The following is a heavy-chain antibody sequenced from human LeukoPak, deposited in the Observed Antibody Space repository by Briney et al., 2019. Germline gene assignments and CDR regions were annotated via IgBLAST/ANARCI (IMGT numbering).Heavy chain of an antibody. D-gene: IGHD3-3*01. CDR1: GYTFTGYY. J-gene: IGHJ4*02. Sequence: ASVKVSCKASGYTFTGYYMHWVRQAPGQGLDWIGRINPNSGGTNYGQKSQGRVTMTKDTSISTAYMELSRLRSDDTAVYYCARYSVGWLVDDDYWGQGTLVTVSS. CDR3: ARYSVGWLVDDDY. V-gene: IGHV1-2*06. CDR2: INPNSGGT.